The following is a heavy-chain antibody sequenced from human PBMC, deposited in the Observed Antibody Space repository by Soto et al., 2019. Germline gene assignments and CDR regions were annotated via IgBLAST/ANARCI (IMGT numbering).Heavy chain of an antibody. D-gene: IGHD3-3*01. CDR2: ISWNRATI. Sequence: EVQLVESGGGLVQPGRSLRLSCAASGFTFGDYAMHWVRQVPGRGLEWVSGISWNRATIEYADSVKGRFTISRDNAKNSLYLQMDSLRAEDAALYFCVKDLYSDFWNTYYTGAGAFDFWGQGTMVTVSS. V-gene: IGHV3-9*01. CDR1: GFTFGDYA. J-gene: IGHJ3*01. CDR3: VKDLYSDFWNTYYTGAGAFDF.